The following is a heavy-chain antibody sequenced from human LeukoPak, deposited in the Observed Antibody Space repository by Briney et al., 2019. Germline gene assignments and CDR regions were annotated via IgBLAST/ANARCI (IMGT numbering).Heavy chain of an antibody. CDR3: ARLMIGYFDY. CDR1: GGSISSYY. CDR2: IYYSGST. V-gene: IGHV4-59*08. D-gene: IGHD3-16*01. Sequence: SETLSLTCTVSGGSISSYYWSWIRQPPGKGLEWIGYIYYSGSTNYNPSLKSRVTISVDTSKNQLSLKLSSVTAADTAVYYCARLMIGYFDYWGQGTLVTVSS. J-gene: IGHJ4*02.